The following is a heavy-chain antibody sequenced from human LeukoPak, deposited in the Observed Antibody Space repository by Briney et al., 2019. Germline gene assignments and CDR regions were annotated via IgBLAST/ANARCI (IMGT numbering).Heavy chain of an antibody. J-gene: IGHJ4*02. CDR3: ARAGGGDMIVVAPGDY. D-gene: IGHD3-22*01. Sequence: ASVKVSCKASGYTFTSYYMHWVRQAPGQELEWMGIINPSGGSTSYAQKFQGRVTMTRDTSTSTVYMELSSLRSEDTAVYYCARAGGGDMIVVAPGDYWGQGTLVTVSS. CDR2: INPSGGST. CDR1: GYTFTSYY. V-gene: IGHV1-46*01.